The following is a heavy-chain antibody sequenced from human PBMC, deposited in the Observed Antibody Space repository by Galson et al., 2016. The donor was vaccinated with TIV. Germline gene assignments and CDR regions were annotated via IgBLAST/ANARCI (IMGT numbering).Heavy chain of an antibody. CDR2: ITGSGGRT. V-gene: IGHV3-23*01. J-gene: IGHJ3*02. Sequence: SLRLSCAASGFNFRNYAMDWVRQPPGKGLEWVSAITGSGGRTDYGVSVKGRFIVSRDNSKNTLYLQLNSLRADDTAVYYCVKEPFSTVLHGFDNWGQGTMVTVSS. CDR3: VKEPFSTVLHGFDN. CDR1: GFNFRNYA. D-gene: IGHD2/OR15-2a*01.